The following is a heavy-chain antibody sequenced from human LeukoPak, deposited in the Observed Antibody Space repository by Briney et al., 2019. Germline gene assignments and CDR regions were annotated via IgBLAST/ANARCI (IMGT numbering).Heavy chain of an antibody. CDR2: IYHSGST. Sequence: PSETLSLTCAVSGGSISSGGYSWSWIRQPPGKGLEWIGYIYHSGSTYYNPSLKSRVTISVDTSKNQFSLKLSSVTAADTAVYYCARAGDGYNYFDYWGQGTLVTVSS. J-gene: IGHJ4*02. CDR1: GGSISSGGYS. CDR3: ARAGDGYNYFDY. D-gene: IGHD5-12*01. V-gene: IGHV4-30-2*01.